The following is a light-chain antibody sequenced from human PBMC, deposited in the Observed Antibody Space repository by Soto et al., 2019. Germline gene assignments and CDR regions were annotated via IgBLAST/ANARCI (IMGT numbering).Light chain of an antibody. J-gene: IGKJ5*01. Sequence: IVMSESPATLPLTPGDRATLSCSSSQAVSSYLLWYQQQPGQAPRLLIYDASNRASGTAARFSGSGSETDFTLTISSLQPEDFALYCCPHRMNRPIPFAHGTRLEI. V-gene: IGKV3-11*01. CDR2: DAS. CDR1: QAVSSY. CDR3: PHRMNRPIP.